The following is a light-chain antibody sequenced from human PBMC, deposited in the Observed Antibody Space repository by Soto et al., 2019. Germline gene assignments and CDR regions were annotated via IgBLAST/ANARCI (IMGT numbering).Light chain of an antibody. J-gene: IGKJ5*01. CDR1: QSVSSN. CDR3: QQYNNWPIT. CDR2: GAS. V-gene: IGKV3-15*01. Sequence: IVLSQSPGAPSLSPGERATLSCRASQSVSSNLAWYQQKPGQAPRLLIYGASTRATGIPARFSGSGSGTEFTLTISSLQSEDFAVYYCQQYNNWPITFGQGTRLEI.